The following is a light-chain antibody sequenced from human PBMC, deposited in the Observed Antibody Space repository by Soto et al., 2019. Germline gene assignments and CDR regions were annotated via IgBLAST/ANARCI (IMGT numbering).Light chain of an antibody. J-gene: IGKJ1*01. V-gene: IGKV1-5*01. Sequence: DIQMTQSPSTLSASVGGRVTIACRSSQNISPWLAWYQQKPGKAPRLLIYDVSTLESGVPSRFSGSGSGTEFTLIITSLQSDDFATYYCQEYSSYWTFGQGTKVDIK. CDR3: QEYSSYWT. CDR1: QNISPW. CDR2: DVS.